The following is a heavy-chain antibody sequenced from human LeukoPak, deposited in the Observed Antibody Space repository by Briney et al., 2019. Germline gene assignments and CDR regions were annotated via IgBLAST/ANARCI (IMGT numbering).Heavy chain of an antibody. V-gene: IGHV1-69*13. CDR1: GGTFSSND. D-gene: IGHD2-2*01. Sequence: SVQISCKASGGTFSSNDIIWVRQALGQGLEWVGGIIPTFGTPNYAQRFQDRVTITADEYTSTAYMELSSLSSEDTAVYYCANKNIGCCSGTSCRGWFDPWGQGTLVTVSS. CDR3: ANKNIGCCSGTSCRGWFDP. CDR2: IIPTFGTP. J-gene: IGHJ5*02.